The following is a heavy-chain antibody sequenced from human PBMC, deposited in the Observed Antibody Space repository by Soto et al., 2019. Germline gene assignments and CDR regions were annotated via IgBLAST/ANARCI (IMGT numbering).Heavy chain of an antibody. D-gene: IGHD3-16*01. V-gene: IGHV3-30-3*01. J-gene: IGHJ6*02. CDR2: ISYDGSNK. CDR3: AKDVGGGIYYYYGMDV. CDR1: GFTFSSYA. Sequence: GGSLRLSCAASGFTFSSYAMHWVRQAPGKGLEWVAVISYDGSNKYYADSVKGRFTISRDNSKNTLYLQMNSLRAEDTAVYYCAKDVGGGIYYYYGMDVWGQGTTVTVSS.